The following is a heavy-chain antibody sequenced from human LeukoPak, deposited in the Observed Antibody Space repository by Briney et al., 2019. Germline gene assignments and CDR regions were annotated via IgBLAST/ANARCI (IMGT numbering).Heavy chain of an antibody. CDR1: GFTFSSYG. D-gene: IGHD6-19*01. V-gene: IGHV3-30*18. Sequence: LAGGSLRLSCAASGFTFSSYGMHWVRQAPGKGLEWVAVISYDGSNKYYADSVKGRFTISRDNSKNTLYLQMNSLRAEDTAVYYCAKGGRSGWYSGVPGAFDYWGQGTLVTVSS. CDR3: AKGGRSGWYSGVPGAFDY. J-gene: IGHJ4*02. CDR2: ISYDGSNK.